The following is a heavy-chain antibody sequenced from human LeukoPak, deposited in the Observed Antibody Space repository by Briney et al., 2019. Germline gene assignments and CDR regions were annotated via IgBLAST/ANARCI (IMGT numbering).Heavy chain of an antibody. Sequence: GGSLRLSCVASGFTFSRYWIYWVRQAPGKGLVWVSSISSDGSSTSYADSVKGRFTISRDNAKNTLSLQMNSLRAEDTAVYYCARDHGSYYFDYWGQGILVTVSS. V-gene: IGHV3-74*01. CDR3: ARDHGSYYFDY. J-gene: IGHJ4*02. CDR2: ISSDGSST. CDR1: GFTFSRYW. D-gene: IGHD3-10*01.